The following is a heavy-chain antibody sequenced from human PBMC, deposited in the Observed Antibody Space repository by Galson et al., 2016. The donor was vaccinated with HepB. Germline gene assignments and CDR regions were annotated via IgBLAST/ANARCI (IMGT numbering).Heavy chain of an antibody. Sequence: SVKVSCKASGFTFATSAVQWVRQTRGQRLEWMGWIVVGSGDTNYAQRFQERATISRDMSTSTAYMVLSSLTSEDTAVYYCAATTSSGAYCYYGMDVWGQGTTVTVSS. CDR1: GFTFATSA. CDR2: IVVGSGDT. CDR3: AATTSSGAYCYYGMDV. V-gene: IGHV1-58*01. D-gene: IGHD2-15*01. J-gene: IGHJ6*02.